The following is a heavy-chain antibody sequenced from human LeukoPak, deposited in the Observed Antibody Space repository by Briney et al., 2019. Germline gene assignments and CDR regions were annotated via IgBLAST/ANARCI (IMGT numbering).Heavy chain of an antibody. CDR2: IYYSGST. CDR1: GGSFSGYY. J-gene: IGHJ2*01. CDR3: ARGPWGFWYFDL. V-gene: IGHV4-59*01. Sequence: SETLSLTCAVYGGSFSGYYWSWIRQPPGKGLEWIGSIYYSGSTNYNPSLTSRVTISVDTSKNQFSLNLRSVTAADTAVYYCARGPWGFWYFDLWGRGTLVTVSS. D-gene: IGHD7-27*01.